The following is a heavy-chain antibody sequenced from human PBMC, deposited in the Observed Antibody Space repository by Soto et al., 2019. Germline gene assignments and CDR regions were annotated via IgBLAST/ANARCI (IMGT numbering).Heavy chain of an antibody. Sequence: PSETLSLTCTVSGGSIRSGGYYWSWVRQNPRRGLEWIGNIYYSGNTYYNPSLKSRLTISVDTSKNQFSLNLSSVTAADTAMYYCARGSVPADYWGQGTLVTVSS. V-gene: IGHV4-31*03. D-gene: IGHD4-17*01. CDR2: IYYSGNT. CDR1: GGSIRSGGYY. J-gene: IGHJ4*02. CDR3: ARGSVPADY.